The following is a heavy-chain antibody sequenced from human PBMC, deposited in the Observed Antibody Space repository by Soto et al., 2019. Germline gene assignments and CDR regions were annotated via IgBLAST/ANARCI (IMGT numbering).Heavy chain of an antibody. CDR2: IDPKSGGT. Sequence: QLVQSGAEVKKPGASVRVSCKTSGPTFIAYYIHWVRQAPGQGLEWMGWIDPKSGGTTYEQKFLGRVTMTRDTSINTAYMDLNRLTSDDTAVYYCAKDRASSWEGPSWGQGTLVTVSS. V-gene: IGHV1-2*02. CDR1: GPTFIAYY. J-gene: IGHJ4*02. CDR3: AKDRASSWEGPS. D-gene: IGHD6-13*01.